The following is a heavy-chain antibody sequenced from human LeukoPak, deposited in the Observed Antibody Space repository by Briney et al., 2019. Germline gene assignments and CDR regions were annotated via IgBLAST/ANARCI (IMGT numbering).Heavy chain of an antibody. CDR3: AREGRDFDGLYSDAFDI. CDR1: GYTFTSYC. J-gene: IGHJ3*02. Sequence: ASVKVSCKASGYTFTSYCISWVRQAPGQGLEWMGWISAYNGNTNYAQKLQGRVTMTTDTSTSTAYMELRSLRSEAPTVFYSAREGRDFDGLYSDAFDIWGQGTMVTASS. CDR2: ISAYNGNT. D-gene: IGHD3-9*01. V-gene: IGHV1-18*01.